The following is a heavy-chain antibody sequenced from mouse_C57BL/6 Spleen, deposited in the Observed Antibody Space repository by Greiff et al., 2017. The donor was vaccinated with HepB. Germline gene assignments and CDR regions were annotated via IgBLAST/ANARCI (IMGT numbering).Heavy chain of an antibody. D-gene: IGHD4-1*01. V-gene: IGHV3-6*01. CDR1: GYSITSGYY. J-gene: IGHJ4*01. Sequence: DVKLVESGPGLVKPSQSLSLTCSVTGYSITSGYYWNWIRQFPGNKLEWMGYISYDGSNNYNPSLKNRISITRDTSKNQFFLKLNSVTTEDTATYYCARDPNSNYAMDYWGQGTSVTVSS. CDR2: ISYDGSN. CDR3: ARDPNSNYAMDY.